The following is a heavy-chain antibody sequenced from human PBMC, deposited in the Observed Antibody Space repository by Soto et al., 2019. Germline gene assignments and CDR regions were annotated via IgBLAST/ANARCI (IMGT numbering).Heavy chain of an antibody. CDR3: AKGKTSGWYYFDY. D-gene: IGHD6-19*01. CDR1: GFTFSNFA. Sequence: EVQLLESGGDLVQPGGSLRLSCAASGFTFSNFAMSWVRQAPGRGLEWVSGISASGRDIHYADSVKDRFTVSRDNSMNTLYLQMNSLRAEDTAIYCCAKGKTSGWYYFDYWGQGALVTVSS. J-gene: IGHJ4*02. CDR2: ISASGRDI. V-gene: IGHV3-23*01.